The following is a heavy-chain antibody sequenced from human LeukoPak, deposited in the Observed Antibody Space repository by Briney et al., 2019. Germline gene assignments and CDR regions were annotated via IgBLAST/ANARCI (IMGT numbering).Heavy chain of an antibody. D-gene: IGHD3-22*01. CDR1: GGSISSSNW. Sequence: SETLSLTCAVSGGSISSSNWWSWVRQPPGKGLEWIGEIYHSGSTNYNPSLKSRVTISVDTSKNQFSLKLSSVTAADTAVYYCARHLRYYDSSDDAFDVWGQGTMVTVSS. CDR3: ARHLRYYDSSDDAFDV. V-gene: IGHV4-4*02. J-gene: IGHJ3*01. CDR2: IYHSGST.